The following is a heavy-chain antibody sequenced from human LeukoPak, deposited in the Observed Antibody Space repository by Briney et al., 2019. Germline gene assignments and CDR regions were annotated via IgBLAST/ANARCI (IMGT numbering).Heavy chain of an antibody. CDR1: GGSFSGYY. D-gene: IGHD3-10*01. CDR3: ARGQPYYYGSGSFDY. CDR2: INHSGST. V-gene: IGHV4-34*01. Sequence: PSETLSLTCAVYGGSFSGYYWSWIRQPPVKGLEWIGEINHSGSTNYNPSLKSRVTISVDTSKNQFSLKLSSVTAADTAVYYCARGQPYYYGSGSFDYWGQGTLVTVSS. J-gene: IGHJ4*02.